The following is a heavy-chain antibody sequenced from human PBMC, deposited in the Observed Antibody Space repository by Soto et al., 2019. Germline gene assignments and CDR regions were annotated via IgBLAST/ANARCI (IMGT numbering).Heavy chain of an antibody. V-gene: IGHV3-7*01. Sequence: GGSLRLSCVGSGFTFSSNWMTWVRQAPGKGLEWVANIRQDGSEKYYVDSVKGRFTISRDNAKNSLYLQMNSLRADDTAVYYCAREYYDILTGYLERYYYGMDVWGQGTTVTVSS. CDR2: IRQDGSEK. CDR1: GFTFSSNW. CDR3: AREYYDILTGYLERYYYGMDV. D-gene: IGHD3-9*01. J-gene: IGHJ6*02.